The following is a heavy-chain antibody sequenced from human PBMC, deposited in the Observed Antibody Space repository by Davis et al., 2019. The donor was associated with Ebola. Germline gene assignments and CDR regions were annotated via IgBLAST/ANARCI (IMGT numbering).Heavy chain of an antibody. CDR1: GYTFISYY. V-gene: IGHV1-46*01. Sequence: AASVKVSCKASGYTFISYYMHWARQAPGPGLEWMGIINPSGGSTTYAQKFQGRVTMTRDTSTSTVYMELSSLRSEDTAVYYCARAPHSSTPFDYWGQGILVTVSS. J-gene: IGHJ4*02. CDR3: ARAPHSSTPFDY. CDR2: INPSGGST. D-gene: IGHD6-13*01.